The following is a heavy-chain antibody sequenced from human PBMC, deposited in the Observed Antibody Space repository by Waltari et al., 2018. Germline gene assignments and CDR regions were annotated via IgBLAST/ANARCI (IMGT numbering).Heavy chain of an antibody. V-gene: IGHV4-39*07. CDR2: IYYSGCT. CDR1: GGSISSSSYY. Sequence: QLQLQESGPGLVKPSETLSLTCTVSGGSISSSSYYWGWIRQPPGKGLEWIGSIYYSGCTYDSPSLKSRVTISVDTSKNQFSLNLSSVTAADTAVYYCARVHSQWLVLDYWGQGTLVTVSS. CDR3: ARVHSQWLVLDY. J-gene: IGHJ4*02. D-gene: IGHD6-19*01.